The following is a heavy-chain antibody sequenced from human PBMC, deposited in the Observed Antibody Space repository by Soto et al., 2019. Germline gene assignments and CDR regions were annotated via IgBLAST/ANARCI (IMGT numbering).Heavy chain of an antibody. CDR1: GFTFRDYY. CDR2: IDSSTKYT. CDR3: AREYYYTMDV. V-gene: IGHV3-11*05. Sequence: QVQLVESGGGLVRPGGSLRLSCEASGFTFRDYYRTWFRQAPGKGLEWLSYIDSSTKYTNYADSVKGRFTISRDNAKNSLYLQMNILRADDTAVYYCAREYYYTMDVWGQGTMVTVSS. J-gene: IGHJ6*02.